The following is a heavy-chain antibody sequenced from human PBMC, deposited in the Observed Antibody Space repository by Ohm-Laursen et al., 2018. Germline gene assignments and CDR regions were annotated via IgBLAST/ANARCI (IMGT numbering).Heavy chain of an antibody. CDR1: GFTFDDYA. V-gene: IGHV3-9*01. J-gene: IGHJ4*02. D-gene: IGHD5-18*01. CDR2: ITWNSGSI. CDR3: AKDIKGGYSYGFVDY. Sequence: SLRLSCTAPGFTFDDYAMHWVRQGPGKGLGRVAGITWNSGSIAYADSIKGRFTISRDNAKKSLYLQMNSLRAEDTALYYCAKDIKGGYSYGFVDYWGQGTLVTVSS.